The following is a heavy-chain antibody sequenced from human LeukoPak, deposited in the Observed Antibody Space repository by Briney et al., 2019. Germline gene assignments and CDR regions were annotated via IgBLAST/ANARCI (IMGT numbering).Heavy chain of an antibody. D-gene: IGHD3-22*01. CDR1: GFTFSGYS. Sequence: GGSLRLSCAASGFTFSGYSMNWVRQAPGKGLEWVSSISSSSSYIYYADSVKGRFTISRDNAKNSLYLQMNSLRAEDTAVYYCARDDSSGYSVYWGQGTLVTVSS. V-gene: IGHV3-21*01. CDR3: ARDDSSGYSVY. CDR2: ISSSSSYI. J-gene: IGHJ4*02.